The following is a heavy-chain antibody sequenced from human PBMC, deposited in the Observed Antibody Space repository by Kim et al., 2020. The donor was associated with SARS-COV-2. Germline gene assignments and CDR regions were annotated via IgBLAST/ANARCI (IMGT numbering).Heavy chain of an antibody. CDR2: ISGSGGST. J-gene: IGHJ4*02. CDR3: ARRASWNSSSWYMDY. CDR1: GFTFSSYS. D-gene: IGHD6-13*01. Sequence: GGSLRLSCAASGFTFSSYSMSWVRQAPGKGLEWVSAISGSGGSTYYADSVKGRFTISRDNSKNTLYLQMNSLRAEDTAVYYCARRASWNSSSWYMDYWGQGALVTVSS. V-gene: IGHV3-23*01.